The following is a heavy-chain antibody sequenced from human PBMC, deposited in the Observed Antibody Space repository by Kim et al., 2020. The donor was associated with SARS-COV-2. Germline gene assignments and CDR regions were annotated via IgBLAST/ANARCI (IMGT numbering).Heavy chain of an antibody. D-gene: IGHD6-13*01. J-gene: IGHJ4*02. CDR3: AKDQTGIAAGGVDY. Sequence: GGSLRLSCAASGFTFDDYAMHWVRQAPGKGLEWVSGISWNSGSIGYADSVKGRFTISRDNAKNSLYLQMNSLRAEDTALYYCAKDQTGIAAGGVDYWGQGTLVTVSS. V-gene: IGHV3-9*01. CDR1: GFTFDDYA. CDR2: ISWNSGSI.